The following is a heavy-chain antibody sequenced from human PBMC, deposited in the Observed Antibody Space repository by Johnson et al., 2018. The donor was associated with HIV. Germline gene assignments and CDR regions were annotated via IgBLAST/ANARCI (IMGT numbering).Heavy chain of an antibody. V-gene: IGHV3-64*01. CDR1: GFTFSSYA. D-gene: IGHD3-22*01. Sequence: EVQLVESGGGVVQPGRSLRLSCAASGFTFSSYAMHWVRQAPGKGLEYVSAISSNGGSTYYANSVKDMQTRRFTISRDNSKNTLYLQMNSLRAEDTAVYYCAKVSGYYDSLSAGWAFDIWGQGTMVTVSS. CDR3: AKVSGYYDSLSAGWAFDI. J-gene: IGHJ3*02. CDR2: ISSNGGST.